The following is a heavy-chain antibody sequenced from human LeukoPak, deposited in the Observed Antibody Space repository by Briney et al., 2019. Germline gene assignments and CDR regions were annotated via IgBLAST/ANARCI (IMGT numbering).Heavy chain of an antibody. CDR2: ISYDGSNK. CDR1: AFPFSSAW. D-gene: IGHD2-2*01. CDR3: AKWGYCSSTSCHYYFDY. V-gene: IGHV3-30*18. J-gene: IGHJ4*02. Sequence: GGSLRLSCAASAFPFSSAWMSWVRQAPGKGLEWVAVISYDGSNKYYADSVKGRFTISRDNSKNTLYLQMNSLRAEDTAVYYCAKWGYCSSTSCHYYFDYWGQGTLVTVSS.